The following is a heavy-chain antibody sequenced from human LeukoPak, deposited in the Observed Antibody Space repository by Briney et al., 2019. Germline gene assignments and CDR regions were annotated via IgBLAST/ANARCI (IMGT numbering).Heavy chain of an antibody. V-gene: IGHV4-59*01. D-gene: IGHD1-26*01. J-gene: IGHJ4*02. CDR1: GGSISSYY. CDR2: IYYSGST. CDR3: ATYHSGSYYRGFDY. Sequence: PSETLSLTCTVSGGSISSYYWSWIRQPPGKGLEWIGYIYYSGSTNYNPSLNSRVTISVDTSKNQFSLKLSSVTAADTAVYYCATYHSGSYYRGFDYWGQGTLVTVSS.